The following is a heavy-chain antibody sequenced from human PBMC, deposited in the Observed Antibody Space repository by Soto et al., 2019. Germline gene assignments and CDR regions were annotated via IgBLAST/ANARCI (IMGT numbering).Heavy chain of an antibody. CDR1: GFRLSDYV. D-gene: IGHD3-16*01. J-gene: IGHJ6*02. V-gene: IGHV3-23*01. CDR3: AKIGAVWPPYSGLDV. Sequence: EGHLLESGGGLVQPGGSLRLSCVASGFRLSDYVMMWVRQAPGKGLQWVESISGTSLSSYYADSVKGRFTISRDNSKKKVSLQMDSLRAEDTALFFCAKIGAVWPPYSGLDVWGQGTKVTVSS. CDR2: ISGTSLSS.